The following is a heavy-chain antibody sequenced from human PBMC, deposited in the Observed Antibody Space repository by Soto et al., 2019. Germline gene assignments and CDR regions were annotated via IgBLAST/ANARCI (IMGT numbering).Heavy chain of an antibody. J-gene: IGHJ4*02. V-gene: IGHV4-39*01. Sequence: QLQLQESGPGLVKPSETLSLTCTVSSGSISSSTYYWGWIRQPPGKGLEWIGSIYSSGSTYYSPSLKGRATMSVDTSRYQFSLKVSSVTAADTAVYYCARNRITMAATDNWGQGTLVTVSS. CDR1: SGSISSSTYY. D-gene: IGHD6-19*01. CDR3: ARNRITMAATDN. CDR2: IYSSGST.